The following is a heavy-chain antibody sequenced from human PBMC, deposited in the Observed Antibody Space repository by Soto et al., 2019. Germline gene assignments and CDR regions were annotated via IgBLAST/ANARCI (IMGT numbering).Heavy chain of an antibody. Sequence: ASVKVSCNASGYTFTNYVFSWVRQAPGQGLEWMGWISGYNGNTKYAEKFQGRVTMTTDTSTSTAHMELRSLRSDDTAVYYCAREGQAPYYYYGMDVWGQGTAVTVSS. CDR2: ISGYNGNT. V-gene: IGHV1-18*01. CDR3: AREGQAPYYYYGMDV. CDR1: GYTFTNYV. J-gene: IGHJ6*02.